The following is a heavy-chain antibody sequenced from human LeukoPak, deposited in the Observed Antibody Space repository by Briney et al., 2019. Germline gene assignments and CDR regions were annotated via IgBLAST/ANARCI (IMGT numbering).Heavy chain of an antibody. D-gene: IGHD3-10*01. J-gene: IGHJ4*02. V-gene: IGHV3-23*01. CDR2: ISGSGGST. Sequence: GGSLRLSCAASGFTFSTHAMNWVRQAPGKGLEWVSAISGSGGSTYYADSVKARFTISRDNSRNTLYLQMSSLRPEDTAVYYCTKWSGFGDDWGQGTLVTVSS. CDR1: GFTFSTHA. CDR3: TKWSGFGDD.